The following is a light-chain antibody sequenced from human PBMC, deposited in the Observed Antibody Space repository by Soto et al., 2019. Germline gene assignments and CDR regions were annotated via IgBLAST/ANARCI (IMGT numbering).Light chain of an antibody. CDR1: QSVDRNY. J-gene: IGKJ2*01. Sequence: EVVLTQSPGPLSLSPGERATLSCRASQSVDRNYLSWFQHKRGQPPRVLVFATSSRAAGTPVRFSGSGSGTNFTLTITRVEPEDFGVYYCQQYGGSRPAYTFGLGTKLEI. CDR3: QQYGGSRPAYT. V-gene: IGKV3-20*01. CDR2: ATS.